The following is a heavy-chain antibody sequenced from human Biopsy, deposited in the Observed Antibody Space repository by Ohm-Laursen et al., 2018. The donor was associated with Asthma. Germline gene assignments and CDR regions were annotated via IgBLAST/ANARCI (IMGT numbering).Heavy chain of an antibody. CDR2: INPNSGGT. CDR3: ARGQKSAGDRWFDP. CDR1: GGMFGNYA. V-gene: IGHV1-2*06. J-gene: IGHJ5*02. Sequence: SVKVSCKASGGMFGNYAISWMRQAPGQGLEWMGRINPNSGGTNYAQKFQGRVTMTRDTSISTAYMEVSRLRSDDTAVYYCARGQKSAGDRWFDPWGQGTLVTVSS. D-gene: IGHD6-13*01.